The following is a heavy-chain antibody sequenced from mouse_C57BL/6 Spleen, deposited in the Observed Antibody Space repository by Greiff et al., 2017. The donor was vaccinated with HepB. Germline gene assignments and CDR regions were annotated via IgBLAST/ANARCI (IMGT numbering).Heavy chain of an antibody. CDR2: IYPGDGDT. CDR3: AREDSSGYVRFAY. V-gene: IGHV1-80*01. CDR1: GYAFSSYW. D-gene: IGHD3-2*02. J-gene: IGHJ3*01. Sequence: VQLQQSGAELVKPGASVKISCKASGYAFSSYWMNWVKQRPGKGLEWIGQIYPGDGDTNYNGKFKGKATRTADKSSSTAYMQLSSLTSEDSAVYFCAREDSSGYVRFAYWGQGTLVTVSA.